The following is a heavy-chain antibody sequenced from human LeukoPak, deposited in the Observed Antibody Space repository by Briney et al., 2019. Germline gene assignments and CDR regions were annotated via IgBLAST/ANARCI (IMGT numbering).Heavy chain of an antibody. V-gene: IGHV3-30-3*01. CDR1: GFTFSSYA. CDR3: ATRQPIDY. CDR2: ISYDGSNK. Sequence: GGSLRLSCAASGFTFSSYAMHWVRQAPGKGLEWVAVISYDGSNKYYADSVKGRFTISRDNSKNTLYLQMNSLRAEDTAVYYCATRQPIDYWGQGTLVTVSS. J-gene: IGHJ4*02.